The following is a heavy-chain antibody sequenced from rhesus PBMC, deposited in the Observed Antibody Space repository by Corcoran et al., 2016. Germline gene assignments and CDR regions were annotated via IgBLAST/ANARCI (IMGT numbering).Heavy chain of an antibody. Sequence: EVQLVESGGGLVQPGGSLRLSCAASGFTFSSYGMSWVRQAPGKGLEWVSYISNGGCSTYYADSVKGRLTISRDNSKNKLSLLMNSLRADDTAVYYCAKNTVLGIMYGLDSWGQGVVVTVSS. D-gene: IGHD2-21*01. CDR1: GFTFSSYG. V-gene: IGHV3S5*01. CDR2: ISNGGCST. J-gene: IGHJ6*01. CDR3: AKNTVLGIMYGLDS.